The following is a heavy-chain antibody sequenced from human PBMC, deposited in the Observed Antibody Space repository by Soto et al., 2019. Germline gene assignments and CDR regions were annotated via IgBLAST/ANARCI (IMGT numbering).Heavy chain of an antibody. J-gene: IGHJ4*02. CDR1: GFSLSNSGVG. CDR2: IYGDNDK. Sequence: QITLKESGPSPVKPTQTLTVTCTFSGFSLSNSGVGVAWIRQPPGKALEWLALIYGDNDKRYSPSLKTRLTTPHAASKNQVVPTMPTKAPVATATCYSAPCTLPDSGDYPPATPHVFDSRGQGTLVTVSS. CDR3: APCTLPDSGDYPPATPHVFDS. V-gene: IGHV2-5*02. D-gene: IGHD4-17*01.